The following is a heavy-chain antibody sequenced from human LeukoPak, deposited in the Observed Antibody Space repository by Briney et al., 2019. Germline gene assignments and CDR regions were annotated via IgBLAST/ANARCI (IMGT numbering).Heavy chain of an antibody. CDR3: ARGGGH. CDR1: GGSMNSHY. J-gene: IGHJ4*02. Sequence: SETLSLTCAVSGGSMNSHYWSWIRQPPGKGLEWIGEINHSGSTNYNPSLKSRVTISVDTSKNQFSLKLSSVTAADTAVYYCARGGGHWGQGTLVTVSS. D-gene: IGHD4-23*01. V-gene: IGHV4-34*01. CDR2: INHSGST.